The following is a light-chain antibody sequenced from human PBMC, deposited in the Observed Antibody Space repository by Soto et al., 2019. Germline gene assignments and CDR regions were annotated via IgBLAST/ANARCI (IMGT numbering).Light chain of an antibody. CDR1: QSISSN. CDR3: QQYNNWPRAT. Sequence: VMTQSPAILSLSPGDRATLSCRASQSISSNLAWYQQKPGQAPRLLMFRASTRATGFPARFSGSGSETDFNLTISSLQPEDFAVYYCQQYNNWPRATFGGGTKIEIK. CDR2: RAS. V-gene: IGKV3-15*01. J-gene: IGKJ4*01.